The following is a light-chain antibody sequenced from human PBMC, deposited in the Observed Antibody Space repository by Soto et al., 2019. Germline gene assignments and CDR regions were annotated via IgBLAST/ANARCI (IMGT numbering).Light chain of an antibody. CDR2: SNN. Sequence: QSVLTQPPSASETPGQRVSISCSGSSSNIGSNTVNWYQQLPGTAPKLLIYSNNQRPSGVPDRFSGSKSGTSASLAISGLQAEDEADYYCAAWDCRLNGVVFGGGTKLTVL. CDR1: SSNIGSNT. J-gene: IGLJ2*01. V-gene: IGLV1-44*01. CDR3: AAWDCRLNGVV.